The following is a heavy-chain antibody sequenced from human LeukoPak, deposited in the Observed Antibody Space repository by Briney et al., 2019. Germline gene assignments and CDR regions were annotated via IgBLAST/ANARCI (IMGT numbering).Heavy chain of an antibody. CDR1: GFTFISYG. Sequence: GGSLRLSCAASGFTFISYGMSWVRPAPGKGLEWVSAISGSGGSTYYADSVKGRFTISRDNSKNTLYLQMNSLRAEDTAVYYCAKHERVLLWFGELSKGYYFDYWGQGTLVTVSS. D-gene: IGHD3-10*01. V-gene: IGHV3-23*01. CDR3: AKHERVLLWFGELSKGYYFDY. CDR2: ISGSGGST. J-gene: IGHJ4*02.